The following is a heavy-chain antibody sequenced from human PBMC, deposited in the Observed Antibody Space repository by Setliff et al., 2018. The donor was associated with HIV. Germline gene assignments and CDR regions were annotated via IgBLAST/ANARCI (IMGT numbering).Heavy chain of an antibody. D-gene: IGHD3-22*01. CDR1: GYTLIELS. CDR3: AADYYDSSGFYVWLGF. J-gene: IGHJ4*02. CDR2: FDPVERDT. Sequence: GASVKVSCKVSGYTLIELSIHWVRQAPGKGLEWLGGFDPVERDTNYAQKFQGRFTMTEDTSTDTAYMELSRLRSEDTAVYFCAADYYDSSGFYVWLGFWGQGTLVTVSS. V-gene: IGHV1-24*01.